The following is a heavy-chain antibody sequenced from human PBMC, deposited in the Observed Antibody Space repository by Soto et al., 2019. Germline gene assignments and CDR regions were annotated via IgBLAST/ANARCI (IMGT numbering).Heavy chain of an antibody. D-gene: IGHD4-17*01. J-gene: IGHJ4*02. CDR1: CYTFTSYG. CDR2: ISAYNGNT. Sequence: AAVKVSFMASCYTFTSYGISCLRQAPGQGLEWMGWISAYNGNTNYAQNLQGRVTMTTDTSTSTAYMVLRSLRSDDTAVYYCARALRGTIDYWGQGTLVTVSS. CDR3: ARALRGTIDY. V-gene: IGHV1-18*01.